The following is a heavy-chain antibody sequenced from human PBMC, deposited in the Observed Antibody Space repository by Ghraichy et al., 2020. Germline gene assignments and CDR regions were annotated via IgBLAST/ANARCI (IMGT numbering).Heavy chain of an antibody. CDR3: ATYYYESGSQRRHFDY. V-gene: IGHV4-59*01. CDR1: GGSISSYY. Sequence: SETLSLTCTVSGGSISSYYWSWIRQPPGKGLEWIGYVYYSGSTSYNPSLRSRVTISVDSSKHQFSLKLSSVTAADTAVYYCATYYYESGSQRRHFDYWGQGTLVTVSS. D-gene: IGHD3-10*01. CDR2: VYYSGST. J-gene: IGHJ4*02.